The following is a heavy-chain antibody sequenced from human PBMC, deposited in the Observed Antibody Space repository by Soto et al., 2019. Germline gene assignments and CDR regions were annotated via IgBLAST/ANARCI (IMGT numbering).Heavy chain of an antibody. CDR3: AKVAASGYYYYGMDV. CDR2: ISGGGGDT. V-gene: IGHV3-23*01. J-gene: IGHJ6*02. CDR1: GFSFSSYA. D-gene: IGHD6-25*01. Sequence: GGSLRLSCAASGFSFSSYAMTWVRQAPGKGPEWVSVISGGGGDTYYADSVKGRFNVSRDNSKSTLYLQMNSLRAEDTAAYYCAKVAASGYYYYGMDVWGQGTTVSVSS.